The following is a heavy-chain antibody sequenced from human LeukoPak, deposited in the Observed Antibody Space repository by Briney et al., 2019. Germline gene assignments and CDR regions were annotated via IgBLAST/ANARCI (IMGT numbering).Heavy chain of an antibody. D-gene: IGHD3-16*01. Sequence: ASVKVSCKASGYTFTSYGISWVRQAPGQGLEWMGWISAYNGNTSYAQKLQGRVAMTTDTSTSTAYMELRSLRSDDTAVYYCARDLSPSRDEGRDFDYWGQGTLVTVSS. V-gene: IGHV1-18*01. CDR3: ARDLSPSRDEGRDFDY. CDR2: ISAYNGNT. CDR1: GYTFTSYG. J-gene: IGHJ4*02.